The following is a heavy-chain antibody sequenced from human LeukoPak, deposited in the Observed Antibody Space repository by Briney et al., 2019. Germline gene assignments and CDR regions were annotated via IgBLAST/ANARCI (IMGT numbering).Heavy chain of an antibody. CDR2: ISYDGSNK. Sequence: GGSLRLSCAASGFTFSSYAMHWVRQAPGKGLEWVAVISYDGSNKYYADSVKGRLTISRDNSKNTLYLQMNSLRAEDTAVYYCARDFRHILDYWGQGTLVTVSS. J-gene: IGHJ4*02. CDR1: GFTFSSYA. V-gene: IGHV3-30*04. D-gene: IGHD3-10*01. CDR3: ARDFRHILDY.